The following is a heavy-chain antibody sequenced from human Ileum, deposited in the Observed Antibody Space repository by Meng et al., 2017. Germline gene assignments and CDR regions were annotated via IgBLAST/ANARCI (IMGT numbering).Heavy chain of an antibody. J-gene: IGHJ4*02. CDR3: TRAGSFRHDY. CDR2: INGDGSTT. V-gene: IGHV3-74*01. Sequence: GEARRGSAPPGGPLRLSCAATDTTFSDVWMTRVRQTPGKGMVWVLRINGDGSTTTYADSVKGRFTISRDNAESTLYLQMNSLRVDDTAVYYCTRAGSFRHDYWGQGALVTVSS. D-gene: IGHD2-15*01. CDR1: DTTFSDVW.